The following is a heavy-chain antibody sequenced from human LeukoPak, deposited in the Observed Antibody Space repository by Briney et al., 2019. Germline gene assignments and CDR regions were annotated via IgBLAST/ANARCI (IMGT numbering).Heavy chain of an antibody. J-gene: IGHJ4*02. D-gene: IGHD6-13*01. CDR1: GFTFSSYA. V-gene: IGHV3-23*01. CDR3: AKDQEYSSSWYGVYYFDY. Sequence: GASLRLSCAASGFTFSSYAMSWVRQAAGKGREWVSAISGSGGSTYYADSVKGRFTISRDNSKNTLYLQMNSLRAEDTAVYYCAKDQEYSSSWYGVYYFDYWGQGTLVTVSS. CDR2: ISGSGGST.